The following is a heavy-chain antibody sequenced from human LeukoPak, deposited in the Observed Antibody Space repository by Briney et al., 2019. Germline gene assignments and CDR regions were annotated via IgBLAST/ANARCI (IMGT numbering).Heavy chain of an antibody. D-gene: IGHD6-19*01. CDR2: IYSGGST. J-gene: IGHJ4*02. CDR1: GFTVSSNY. CDR3: ARHSGYSSGWDAYYFDY. V-gene: IGHV3-53*01. Sequence: GSLRLPCAASGFTVSSNYMSWVRQAPGKGLEWVSVIYSGGSTYYADSVKGRFTISRDNSKNTLYLQMNSLRAEDTAVHYCARHSGYSSGWDAYYFDYWGQGTLVTVSS.